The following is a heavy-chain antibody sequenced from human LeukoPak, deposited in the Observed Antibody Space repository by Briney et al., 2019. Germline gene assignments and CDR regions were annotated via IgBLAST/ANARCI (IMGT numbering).Heavy chain of an antibody. CDR1: GFTFSSYE. Sequence: GGSLRLSCAASGFTFSSYEMNWVRQAPGKGLEWVSSISSRNSYIYYVDSVKGRFTISRDNAKNSLYLQMNSLRAEDTAVYYCARDGQGIAVAFDYWGQGTLVTVSS. CDR3: ARDGQGIAVAFDY. CDR2: ISSRNSYI. V-gene: IGHV3-21*01. J-gene: IGHJ4*02. D-gene: IGHD6-19*01.